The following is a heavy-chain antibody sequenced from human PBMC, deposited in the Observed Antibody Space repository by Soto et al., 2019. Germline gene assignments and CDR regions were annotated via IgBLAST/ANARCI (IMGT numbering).Heavy chain of an antibody. CDR2: IYYSGST. J-gene: IGHJ5*02. V-gene: IGHV4-59*01. CDR1: GGPISSYY. Sequence: PSETLSLTCTVSGGPISSYYWSWIRQPPGKGLEWIGYIYYSGSTNYNPSLKSRVTISVDTSKNQFSLKLSSVTAADTAVYYCARVWQLAEYNWFDPWGQGTLVTVSS. D-gene: IGHD6-6*01. CDR3: ARVWQLAEYNWFDP.